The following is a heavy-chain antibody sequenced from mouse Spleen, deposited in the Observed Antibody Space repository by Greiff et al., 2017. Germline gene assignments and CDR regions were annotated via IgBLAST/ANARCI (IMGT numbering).Heavy chain of an antibody. CDR1: GYTFTDYE. CDR3: TRYDWHWFAY. D-gene: IGHD2-13*01. J-gene: IGHJ3*01. CDR2: IDPETGGT. V-gene: IGHV1-15*01. Sequence: VQLVESGAELVRPGASVTLSCKASGYTFTDYEMHWVKQTPVHGLEWIGAIDPETGGTAYNQKFKGKAILTADKSSSTAYMELRSLTSEDSAVYYCTRYDWHWFAYWGQGTLVTVSA.